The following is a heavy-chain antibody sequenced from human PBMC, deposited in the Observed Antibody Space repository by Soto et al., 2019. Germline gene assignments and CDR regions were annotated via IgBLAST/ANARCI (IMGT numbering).Heavy chain of an antibody. J-gene: IGHJ4*02. CDR3: ARDRGFYDSSGYDHDFDH. D-gene: IGHD3-22*01. CDR1: GYSFTGYY. CDR2: INPNSRGT. Sequence: ASVKVSCMVSGYSFTGYYIHWVRQAPGQGLEWMGWINPNSRGTNYAQKFQGRVTMTRDTSISTAYMELSGLSSDDTAVYYCARDRGFYDSSGYDHDFDHWGQGTLVTVSS. V-gene: IGHV1-2*02.